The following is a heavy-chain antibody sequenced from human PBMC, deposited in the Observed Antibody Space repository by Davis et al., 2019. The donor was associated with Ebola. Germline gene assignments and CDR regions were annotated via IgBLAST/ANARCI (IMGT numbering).Heavy chain of an antibody. CDR2: SGST. D-gene: IGHD5-24*01. Sequence: PSETLSLTCTVSGVSISSHYWSWIRQPPGRGLEWIAYSGSTSYSPPLKGRATMSVDTPKNQSSLKLTSVTAADTALYYCARDRKGDGYAGFDYWGQGALVTVSS. CDR3: ARDRKGDGYAGFDY. J-gene: IGHJ4*02. V-gene: IGHV4-59*11. CDR1: GVSISSHY.